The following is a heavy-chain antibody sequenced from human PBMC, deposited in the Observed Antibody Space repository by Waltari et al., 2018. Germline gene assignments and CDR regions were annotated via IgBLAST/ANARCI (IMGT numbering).Heavy chain of an antibody. V-gene: IGHV4-34*01. J-gene: IGHJ6*02. CDR1: GGSFSGYY. CDR2: INHSGST. D-gene: IGHD6-13*01. Sequence: QVQLQQWGAGLLKPSETLSLTCAVYGGSFSGYYWSWIRQPPGKGLEWIGEINHSGSTNYNPALKSRVTISVDTSKNQFSLKLSSVTAADTAVYYCARVAAAGYYYYGMDVWGQGTTVTVSS. CDR3: ARVAAAGYYYYGMDV.